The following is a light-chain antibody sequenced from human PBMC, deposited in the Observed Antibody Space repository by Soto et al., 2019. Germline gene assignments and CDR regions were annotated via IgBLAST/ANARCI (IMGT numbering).Light chain of an antibody. V-gene: IGLV2-14*01. CDR3: ISYASINTYV. CDR1: SSDVGGYDY. J-gene: IGLJ1*01. Sequence: QSVLTQPASVSGSPGQSITISCTGTSSDVGGYDYVSWYQQHPGKAPKLMIYDVTNRPSVVSNRFSGSKSGNTASLTISGLQAEDEADYYCISYASINTYVFGTG. CDR2: DVT.